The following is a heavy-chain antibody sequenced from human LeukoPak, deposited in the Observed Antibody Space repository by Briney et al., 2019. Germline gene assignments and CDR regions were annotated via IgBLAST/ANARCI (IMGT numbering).Heavy chain of an antibody. CDR2: FDPEDGET. D-gene: IGHD3-22*01. J-gene: IGHJ3*02. CDR3: ATAYSHYYDSSGYGILDI. Sequence: GASVKVSCKVSGYTLTELSMHWVRQAPGKGLEWMGGFDPEDGETIYAQKFQGRVTMTEDTSTDTAYMELSSLRSEDTAVYYCATAYSHYYDSSGYGILDIWGQGTMVTVSS. V-gene: IGHV1-24*01. CDR1: GYTLTELS.